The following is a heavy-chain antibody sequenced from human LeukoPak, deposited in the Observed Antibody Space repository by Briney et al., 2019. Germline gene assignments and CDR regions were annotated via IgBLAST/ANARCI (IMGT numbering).Heavy chain of an antibody. CDR1: GGPISSSSYY. J-gene: IGHJ3*02. Sequence: PSETLSLTCTVSGGPISSSSYYWGWIRQPPGKGLEWIGSIYYSGSTYYNPSLKSRVTISVDTSKNQFSLKLSSVTAADTAVYYCARDGDSGSYSLHEGDIWGQGTMVTVSS. CDR3: ARDGDSGSYSLHEGDI. D-gene: IGHD1-26*01. V-gene: IGHV4-39*07. CDR2: IYYSGST.